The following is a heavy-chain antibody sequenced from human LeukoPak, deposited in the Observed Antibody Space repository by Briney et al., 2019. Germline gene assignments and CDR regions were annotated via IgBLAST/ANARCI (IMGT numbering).Heavy chain of an antibody. D-gene: IGHD3-10*01. J-gene: IGHJ4*02. CDR1: GYTFTSYD. Sequence: ASVKVSCKASGYTFTSYDINRVRQATGQGLEWMGWMNPNSGNTGYAQKFQGRVTITRNTSISTAYMELSSLRSEDTAVYYCARAMAMVRGVIGPYYFDYWGQGTLVAVSS. CDR3: ARAMAMVRGVIGPYYFDY. CDR2: MNPNSGNT. V-gene: IGHV1-8*01.